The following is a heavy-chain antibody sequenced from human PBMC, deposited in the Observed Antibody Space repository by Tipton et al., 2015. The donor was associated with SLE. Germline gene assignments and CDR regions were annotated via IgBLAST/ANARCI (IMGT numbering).Heavy chain of an antibody. D-gene: IGHD3-10*01. Sequence: SLRLSCAASGFTFSSYAMSWVRQAPGKGLEWVSAISGSGGSTYYADSVKGRFTISRDNSKNTLYLQMNSLRAEDTAVYYCAKGGYGSGSYYSVYWGQGTLVTVSS. CDR1: GFTFSSYA. J-gene: IGHJ4*02. CDR2: ISGSGGST. V-gene: IGHV3-23*01. CDR3: AKGGYGSGSYYSVY.